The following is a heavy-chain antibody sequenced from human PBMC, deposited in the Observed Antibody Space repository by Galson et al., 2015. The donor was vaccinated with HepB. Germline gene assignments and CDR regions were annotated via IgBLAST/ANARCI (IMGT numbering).Heavy chain of an antibody. Sequence: SVKVSCKASGYTFTGYYMHWVRQAPGQGLEWMGWINPNSGGTNYAQKFQGWVTMTRDTSISTAYMELSRLRSDDTAVYYCPRDLVVVPAAMSPTNYGMDVWGQGTTVTVSS. CDR1: GYTFTGYY. D-gene: IGHD2-2*01. J-gene: IGHJ6*02. CDR3: PRDLVVVPAAMSPTNYGMDV. V-gene: IGHV1-2*04. CDR2: INPNSGGT.